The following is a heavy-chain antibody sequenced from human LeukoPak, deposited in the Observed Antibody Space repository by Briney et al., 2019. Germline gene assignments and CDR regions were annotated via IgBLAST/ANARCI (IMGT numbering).Heavy chain of an antibody. Sequence: GGSLRLSCTASGFTFSDYAMSWVRQAPGKGLEWVSGISGSGGSIRYADSVKGRFIISRDNSNNTLYLQMNSLRAEDTAVYYCAKGGDGYNYYFDYWGQETLVTVSS. CDR1: GFTFSDYA. J-gene: IGHJ4*02. CDR3: AKGGDGYNYYFDY. D-gene: IGHD5-24*01. CDR2: ISGSGGSI. V-gene: IGHV3-23*01.